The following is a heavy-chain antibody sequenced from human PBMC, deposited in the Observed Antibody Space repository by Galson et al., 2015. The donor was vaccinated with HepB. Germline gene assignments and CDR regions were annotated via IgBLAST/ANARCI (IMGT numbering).Heavy chain of an antibody. CDR2: TYYKSEWYD. CDR3: ASQRPSAPVSYYFNMDV. D-gene: IGHD3-10*01. J-gene: IGHJ6*02. Sequence: CAISGDSVSSNSAAWNWIRQSPSRGLEWLGRTYYKSEWYDDYAVSVRSRITINPDTSKNQFSLQLNSVTPDDTAIYYCASQRPSAPVSYYFNMDVWGQGTTVTVS. V-gene: IGHV6-1*01. CDR1: GDSVSSNSAA.